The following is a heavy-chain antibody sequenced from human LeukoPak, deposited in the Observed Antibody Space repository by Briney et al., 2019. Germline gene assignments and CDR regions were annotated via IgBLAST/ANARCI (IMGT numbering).Heavy chain of an antibody. D-gene: IGHD4-23*01. V-gene: IGHV3-48*03. J-gene: IGHJ4*02. CDR1: GFTFSNYE. CDR2: ISSSGSDI. CDR3: ARDYGGSSPFDY. Sequence: GGSLRLSCAASGFTFSNYEMHWVRQAPGKGLEWVSYISSSGSDIYYADSVKGRFTISRDNANNSLYLHMNSLRAEDTAVYYCARDYGGSSPFDYWGQGTLVTVSS.